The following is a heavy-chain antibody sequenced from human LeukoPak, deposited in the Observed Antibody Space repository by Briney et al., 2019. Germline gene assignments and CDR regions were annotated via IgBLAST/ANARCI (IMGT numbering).Heavy chain of an antibody. D-gene: IGHD3-3*01. J-gene: IGHJ6*03. CDR3: ARVFFLEWLIPYYYYMDV. V-gene: IGHV4-39*07. CDR2: IYYSGST. CDR1: GGSISSSSYY. Sequence: SETLSLTCTVSGGSISSSSYYWGRIRQPPGKGLEWIGSIYYSGSTYYNPSLKSRVTISVDTSKNQFSLKLSSVTAADTAVYYCARVFFLEWLIPYYYYMDVWGKGTTVTVSS.